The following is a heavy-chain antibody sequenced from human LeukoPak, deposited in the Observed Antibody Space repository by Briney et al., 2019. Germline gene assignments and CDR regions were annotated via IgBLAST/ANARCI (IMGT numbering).Heavy chain of an antibody. J-gene: IGHJ4*02. CDR2: INHSGST. D-gene: IGHD6-13*01. Sequence: PSETLSLTCAVYGGSFSGYYWSWIRQPPGKGLEWIGEINHSGSTNYNPSLKRRVTISVDTSKNQFSLKLSSVTAADTAVYYCARGLSSSWRYPGYWGQGTLVTVSS. V-gene: IGHV4-34*01. CDR3: ARGLSSSWRYPGY. CDR1: GGSFSGYY.